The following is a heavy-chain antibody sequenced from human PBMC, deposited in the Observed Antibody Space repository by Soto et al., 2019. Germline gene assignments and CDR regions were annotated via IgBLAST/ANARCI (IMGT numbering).Heavy chain of an antibody. D-gene: IGHD4-17*01. Sequence: EVQLVESGGGLVQPGGSLRLSCAVSGFTVSSNYMSWVRQAPGKGLEWVSVIYSGGSTYYADSVKGRFTISRDNLKNTLYLQINSLRAEDTAVYYCAIGITVTRHFDYWGQGTLVTVSS. CDR1: GFTVSSNY. J-gene: IGHJ4*02. CDR3: AIGITVTRHFDY. V-gene: IGHV3-66*01. CDR2: IYSGGST.